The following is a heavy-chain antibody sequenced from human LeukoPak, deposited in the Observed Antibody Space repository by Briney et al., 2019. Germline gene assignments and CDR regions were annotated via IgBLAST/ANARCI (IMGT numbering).Heavy chain of an antibody. D-gene: IGHD6-6*01. CDR3: AKDRSAVSSSSDY. V-gene: IGHV3-30*18. CDR1: GFTFSSYG. Sequence: PGRSLRLSCAASGFTFSSYGMHWVRQAPGKGLEWVAVISYDGSNKYYADSVKGRFTISRDNSKNTLYLQMNSLRAEDTAVYYCAKDRSAVSSSSDYWGQGTLVTVSS. CDR2: ISYDGSNK. J-gene: IGHJ4*02.